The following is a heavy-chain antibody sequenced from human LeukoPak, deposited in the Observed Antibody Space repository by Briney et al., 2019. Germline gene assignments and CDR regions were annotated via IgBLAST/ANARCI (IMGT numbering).Heavy chain of an antibody. CDR3: ARDSRSRSSSWINYYYYGMDV. CDR2: IYPGDSDT. V-gene: IGHV5-51*01. Sequence: GESLKISCKGSGYSFTSYWIGWVRQMPGKGLEWRGIIYPGDSDTRYSPSFQGQVTISADKSISTAYLQWSSLEASDTAMYYCARDSRSRSSSWINYYYYGMDVWGQGTTVTVSS. J-gene: IGHJ6*02. D-gene: IGHD6-13*01. CDR1: GYSFTSYW.